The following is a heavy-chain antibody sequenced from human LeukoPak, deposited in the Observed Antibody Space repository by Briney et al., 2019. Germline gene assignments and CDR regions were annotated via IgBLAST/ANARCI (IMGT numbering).Heavy chain of an antibody. CDR3: ARGGDMTFDY. D-gene: IGHD3-16*01. CDR1: GGSISSYY. J-gene: IGHJ4*02. Sequence: KSSETLSLTCTVSGGSISSYYWSWIRQPPGKGLEWIGYIYYSGSTNYNPSLKSRVTISVDTSKNQFSLKLSSVTAADTAVYYCARGGDMTFDYWGQGTLVTVSS. V-gene: IGHV4-59*01. CDR2: IYYSGST.